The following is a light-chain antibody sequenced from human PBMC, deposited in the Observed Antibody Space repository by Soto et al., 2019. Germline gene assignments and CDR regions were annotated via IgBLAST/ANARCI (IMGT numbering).Light chain of an antibody. J-gene: IGKJ3*01. V-gene: IGKV3-20*01. Sequence: EIVLTQSPGTLSVTPGERATLSCRASQSVSRDNLAWYQQRPGQAPRLLMYGASSRPLGIPDRFSGSGSGTDFTLTISRLEPEDFAMYYCQQYGSSPRTFGPGTKVDIK. CDR3: QQYGSSPRT. CDR2: GAS. CDR1: QSVSRDN.